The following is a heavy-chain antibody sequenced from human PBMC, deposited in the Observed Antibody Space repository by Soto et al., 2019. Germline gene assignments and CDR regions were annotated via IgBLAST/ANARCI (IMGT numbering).Heavy chain of an antibody. Sequence: QVQLVQSGAEVKKPGASVKVSCKASGYTFTSYGISWVRQAPGQGLEWMGWISAYNGNTNYAQKLQGRVTMTTDTSTRTAYMELRSLRSDDTAVYYCARDPSGSGSFWDYYGMDVWGQGTTVTVSS. CDR3: ARDPSGSGSFWDYYGMDV. D-gene: IGHD3-10*01. CDR2: ISAYNGNT. J-gene: IGHJ6*02. V-gene: IGHV1-18*01. CDR1: GYTFTSYG.